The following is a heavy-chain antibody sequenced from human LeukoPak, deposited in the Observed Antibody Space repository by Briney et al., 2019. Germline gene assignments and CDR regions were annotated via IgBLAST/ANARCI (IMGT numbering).Heavy chain of an antibody. CDR3: AREGSSSGWYAAFDI. CDR1: RFTFSSYS. V-gene: IGHV3-21*01. CDR2: ISSSSSYI. D-gene: IGHD6-19*01. J-gene: IGHJ3*02. Sequence: GGSLRLSCAASRFTFSSYSMNWVRQAPGKGLEWVSSISSSSSYIYYADSVKGRFTISRDNAKNSLYLQMNSLRAEDTAVYYCAREGSSSGWYAAFDIWGQGTMVTVSS.